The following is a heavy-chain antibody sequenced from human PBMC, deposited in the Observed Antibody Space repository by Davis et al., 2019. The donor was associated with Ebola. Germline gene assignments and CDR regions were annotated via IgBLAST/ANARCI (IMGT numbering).Heavy chain of an antibody. CDR3: VRDSGYYSHDY. CDR2: IDPDGTGT. V-gene: IGHV3-74*01. J-gene: IGHJ4*01. CDR1: GFTFSTFH. Sequence: PGGSLRLSCAASGFTFSTFHIHWVRQTPGKGLVWVARIDPDGTGTNYADSVKGRFTISRDNAKNTLSLQMNSLRVEDTAVYYCVRDSGYYSHDYWGHGTLATVSS. D-gene: IGHD5-12*01.